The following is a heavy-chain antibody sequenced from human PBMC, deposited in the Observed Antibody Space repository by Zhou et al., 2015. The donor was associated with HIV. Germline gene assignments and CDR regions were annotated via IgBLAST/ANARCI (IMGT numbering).Heavy chain of an antibody. CDR2: IIPIFGTA. D-gene: IGHD4-23*01. V-gene: IGHV1-69*06. J-gene: IGHJ6*02. CDR3: ASFGNDYGGNSDYYYYGMDV. Sequence: LMQSGTEVTKPGSSVKVSCKASGGTFSSYAISWVRQAPGQGLEWMGGIIPIFGTANYAQKFQGRVTITADKSTSTAYMELSSLRSEDTAVYYCASFGNDYGGNSDYYYYGMDVWGQGTTVTVSS. CDR1: GGTFSSYA.